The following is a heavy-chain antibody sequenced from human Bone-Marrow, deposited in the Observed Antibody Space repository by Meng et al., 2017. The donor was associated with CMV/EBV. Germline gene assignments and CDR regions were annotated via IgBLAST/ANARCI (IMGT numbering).Heavy chain of an antibody. Sequence: SETLSLTCAVYGGSFSGYYWSWIRQPPGKGLEWIGEINHSGSTNYNPSLKSRVTMSVDTSKNQFSLNLRSVTAADTAVYYCARGRGRLDYWGRGTPVTVSS. CDR2: INHSGST. CDR3: ARGRGRLDY. V-gene: IGHV4-34*01. CDR1: GGSFSGYY. D-gene: IGHD3-10*01. J-gene: IGHJ4*02.